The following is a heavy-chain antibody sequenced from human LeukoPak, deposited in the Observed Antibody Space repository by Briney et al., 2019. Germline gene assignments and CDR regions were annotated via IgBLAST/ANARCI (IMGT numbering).Heavy chain of an antibody. J-gene: IGHJ4*02. V-gene: IGHV3-64D*09. D-gene: IGHD1-26*01. Sequence: GGSLRLSCSASGFTFSTYGMHWVRQAPGKGLEFVSAISSNGGSTFYADSVKGRFTISRDNSKDTLYLQMSSLRAEDTAVYYCVKSAYSGSYFSLDYWGQGTLVTVSS. CDR1: GFTFSTYG. CDR2: ISSNGGST. CDR3: VKSAYSGSYFSLDY.